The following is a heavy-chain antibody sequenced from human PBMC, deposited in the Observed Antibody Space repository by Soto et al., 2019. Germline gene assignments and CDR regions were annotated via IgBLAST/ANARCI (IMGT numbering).Heavy chain of an antibody. J-gene: IGHJ4*02. V-gene: IGHV1-69*12. D-gene: IGHD3-22*01. CDR3: ASHYDSSGYYYHGLDY. CDR2: IIPIFGTA. Sequence: QVQLVQSGAEVKKPGSSVKVSCKASGGTFSSYAISWVRQAPGQGLEWMGGIIPIFGTADYAQKFQGRVTITAEESTSTGNMELSSLISEDTAVYYCASHYDSSGYYYHGLDYWGQGTLVTVSS. CDR1: GGTFSSYA.